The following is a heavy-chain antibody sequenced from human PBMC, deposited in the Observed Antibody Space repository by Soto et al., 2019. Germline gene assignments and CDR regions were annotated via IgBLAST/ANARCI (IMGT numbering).Heavy chain of an antibody. J-gene: IGHJ4*02. V-gene: IGHV3-30-3*01. D-gene: IGHD3-10*01. CDR1: GFTFSSYA. CDR2: ISYDGSNK. CDR3: ARDKEYYYGSGKFDY. Sequence: QVQLVESGGGVVQPGRSLRLSCAASGFTFSSYAMHWVRQAPGKGLEWVAVISYDGSNKYYADSVKGRFTISRDNSKNTLYLQVNSLRAEDTAVYYCARDKEYYYGSGKFDYWGQGTLVTVSS.